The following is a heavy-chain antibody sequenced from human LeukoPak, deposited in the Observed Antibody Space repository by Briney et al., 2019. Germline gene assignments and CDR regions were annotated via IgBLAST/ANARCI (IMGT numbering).Heavy chain of an antibody. J-gene: IGHJ6*02. Sequence: SETLSLTCDVFGGSFTDYFWTWIRQSPGKGLEWIGEINDYTGNTNYNPSLNSRVSISLEKSKNQFSLELRSVTAADTAVYYCARGRIAKIVVVHTFHYGMDVWGQGTTVTVSS. CDR3: ARGRIAKIVVVHTFHYGMDV. CDR2: INDYTGNT. V-gene: IGHV4-34*01. D-gene: IGHD3-22*01. CDR1: GGSFTDYF.